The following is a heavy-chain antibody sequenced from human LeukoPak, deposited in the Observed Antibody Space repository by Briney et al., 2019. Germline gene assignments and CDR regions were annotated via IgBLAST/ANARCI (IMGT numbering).Heavy chain of an antibody. CDR2: TYYRSKWYN. V-gene: IGHV6-1*01. CDR1: GDSVSSNSAA. CDR3: AREAGYCSGGSCLNWFGP. Sequence: SQTLSLTCAISGDSVSSNSAAWNWIRQSPSRGLEWLGRTYYRSKWYNDYAVSVKSRITINPDTSKNQFSLQLNSVTPEDTAVYYCAREAGYCSGGSCLNWFGPWGQGTLVTVSS. J-gene: IGHJ5*02. D-gene: IGHD2-15*01.